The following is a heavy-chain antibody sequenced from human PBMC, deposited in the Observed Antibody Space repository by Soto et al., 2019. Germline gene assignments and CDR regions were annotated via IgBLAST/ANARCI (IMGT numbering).Heavy chain of an antibody. J-gene: IGHJ5*02. D-gene: IGHD1-20*01. CDR1: GFIFSDYY. CDR2: ISSGGGTS. V-gene: IGHV3-11*01. Sequence: GGSLRLSCAASGFIFSDYYMTWIRQAPGKGLEWISDISSGGGTSYFADSVRGRFTISRDNANNSLYLQMNNLRAEDTAIYYCARRLTGRTTGDWFDPWGQGTLVTVS. CDR3: ARRLTGRTTGDWFDP.